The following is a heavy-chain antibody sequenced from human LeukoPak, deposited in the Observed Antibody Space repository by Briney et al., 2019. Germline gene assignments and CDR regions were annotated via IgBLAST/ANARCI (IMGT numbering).Heavy chain of an antibody. CDR2: INPTDSDT. CDR1: GYNFTNYW. Sequence: GESLKISCKGSGYNFTNYWVGWVRQMPGKGLEWMGIINPTDSDTTYSPSFQGQVTISVDKSIRTAYLQWSSLKASDTAMYYCARQIAVAGTIDYWGQGTLVTVSS. V-gene: IGHV5-51*01. D-gene: IGHD6-19*01. J-gene: IGHJ4*02. CDR3: ARQIAVAGTIDY.